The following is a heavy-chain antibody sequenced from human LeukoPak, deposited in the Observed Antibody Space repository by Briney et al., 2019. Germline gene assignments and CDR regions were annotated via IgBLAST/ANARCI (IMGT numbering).Heavy chain of an antibody. J-gene: IGHJ4*02. CDR3: ARGEQQLDFDY. D-gene: IGHD6-13*01. CDR1: GGSFSGYY. CDR2: INRSGST. V-gene: IGHV4-34*01. Sequence: PSETLSLTCAVYGGSFSGYYWSWIRQPPGKGLEWIGEINRSGSTNYNPSLKSRVTISVDTSKNQFSLKLSSVTAADTAVYYCARGEQQLDFDYWGQGALVTVSS.